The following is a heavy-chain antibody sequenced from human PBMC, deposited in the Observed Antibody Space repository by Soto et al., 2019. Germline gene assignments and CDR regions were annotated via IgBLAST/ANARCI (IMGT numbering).Heavy chain of an antibody. J-gene: IGHJ6*02. CDR2: ISSSSSYI. D-gene: IGHD1-7*01. CDR1: GFTFSSYS. CDR3: ARTPLELGNDYGMDV. Sequence: EVQLVESGGGLVKPGGSLRLSCAASGFTFSSYSMNWVRQAPGKGLELVSSISSSSSYIYYADSVKGRFTISRDNAKNSLYHQMNSLRAEDTVVYYCARTPLELGNDYGMDVWGHGTTVTVS. V-gene: IGHV3-21*01.